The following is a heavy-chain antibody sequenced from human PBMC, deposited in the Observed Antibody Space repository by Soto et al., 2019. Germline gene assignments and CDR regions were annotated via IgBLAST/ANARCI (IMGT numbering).Heavy chain of an antibody. CDR2: ISWDGGST. CDR1: GFTFDDYT. Sequence: GSLRLSCAASGFTFDDYTMHWVRQAPGKGLEWVSLISWDGGSTYYADSVKGRFTISRDNSKNSLYLQMNSLRTEDTALYYCAKDITRIAAAGTRYLYYYYGMDVWGQGTTVTVSS. J-gene: IGHJ6*02. D-gene: IGHD6-13*01. V-gene: IGHV3-43*01. CDR3: AKDITRIAAAGTRYLYYYYGMDV.